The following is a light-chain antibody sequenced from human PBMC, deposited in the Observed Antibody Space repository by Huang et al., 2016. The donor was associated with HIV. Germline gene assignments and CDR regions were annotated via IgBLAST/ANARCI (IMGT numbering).Light chain of an antibody. CDR1: QSVGSN. CDR3: QQYNSWLGT. V-gene: IGKV3-15*01. Sequence: EIVMTQSPATLSVSPGESATLSCRASQSVGSNVAWYQQKPGQAPRLLNYGASTRATDIPARFSGSGSGTEFTLTISSLQSEDFAVYYCQQYNSWLGTFGQGTKLEIK. J-gene: IGKJ2*01. CDR2: GAS.